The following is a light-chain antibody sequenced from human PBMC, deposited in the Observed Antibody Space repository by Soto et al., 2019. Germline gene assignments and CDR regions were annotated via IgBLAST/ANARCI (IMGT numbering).Light chain of an antibody. J-gene: IGKJ5*01. CDR2: GAS. CDR1: QSVSSSY. CDR3: PQYGSSPPIT. Sequence: EIVLTQSPGTLSLSPGERATLSCRASQSVSSSYLAWYQQKPGQAPRLLIYGASSRATGIPDRFSGSGSGTDFSITISRLEPEDFAVYYCPQYGSSPPITFGQGTRLEFK. V-gene: IGKV3-20*01.